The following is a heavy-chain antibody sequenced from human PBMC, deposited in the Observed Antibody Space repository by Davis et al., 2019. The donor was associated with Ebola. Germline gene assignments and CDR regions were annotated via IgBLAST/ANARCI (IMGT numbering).Heavy chain of an antibody. V-gene: IGHV3-33*01. CDR2: IWSGGSNR. D-gene: IGHD3-9*01. CDR1: GFTFSKFG. Sequence: PGGSLRLSCAASGFTFSKFGMHWVRQAPGKVLEWMAFIWSGGSNRDYADSVKGRLTISRDDSKNILYLQMNSLRVDDTAVYYCARDGPHYDIDYWGQGTLITVSS. CDR3: ARDGPHYDIDY. J-gene: IGHJ4*02.